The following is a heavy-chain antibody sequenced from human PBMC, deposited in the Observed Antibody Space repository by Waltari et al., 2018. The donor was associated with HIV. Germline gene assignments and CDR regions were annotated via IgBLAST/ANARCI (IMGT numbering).Heavy chain of an antibody. Sequence: EVQLVESGGGLIQPGGSLRLSCAASGFTVSSNYMSWVRQAPGKGVEVVSVIYSGGSTYYADSVKCRFTISRDNSKNTLYLQMNSLRAEDTAVYYCARSLRDVWGSYRSLDGWGQGTLVTVSS. CDR3: ARSLRDVWGSYRSLDG. CDR2: IYSGGST. CDR1: GFTVSSNY. J-gene: IGHJ4*02. V-gene: IGHV3-53*01. D-gene: IGHD3-16*02.